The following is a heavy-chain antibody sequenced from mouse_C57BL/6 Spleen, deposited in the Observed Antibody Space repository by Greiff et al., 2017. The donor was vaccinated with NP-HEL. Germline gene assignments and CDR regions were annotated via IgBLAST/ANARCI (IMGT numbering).Heavy chain of an antibody. Sequence: QVQLQQPGAELVKPGASVKMSCKASGYTFTSYWITWVKQRPGQGLEWIGDIYPGSGSTNYNEKFKSKATLTGDTSSSTAYMQLSSLTSEDSAVYYCARRLGNYVGYAMDYWGQGTSVTVSS. CDR3: ARRLGNYVGYAMDY. J-gene: IGHJ4*01. D-gene: IGHD2-1*01. V-gene: IGHV1-55*01. CDR2: IYPGSGST. CDR1: GYTFTSYW.